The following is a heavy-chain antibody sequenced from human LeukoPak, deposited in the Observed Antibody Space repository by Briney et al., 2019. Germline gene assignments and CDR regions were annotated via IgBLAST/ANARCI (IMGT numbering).Heavy chain of an antibody. CDR2: IKGIGPTT. J-gene: IGHJ6*03. CDR1: GFTFSDYY. V-gene: IGHV3-11*04. D-gene: IGHD3-16*01. CDR3: ARAGELRYMDV. Sequence: GGSLRLSCAASGFTFSDYYMSWVRQAPGKGLEWVSTIKGIGPTTYYADSLKGRFTISRDNAKNSLFLQMSSLRADDTAIYYCARAGELRYMDVWGKGTAVTVSS.